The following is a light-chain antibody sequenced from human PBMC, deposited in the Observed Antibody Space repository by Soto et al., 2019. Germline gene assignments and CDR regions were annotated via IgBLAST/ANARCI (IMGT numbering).Light chain of an antibody. V-gene: IGLV2-14*01. CDR1: SSDVGGYNY. Sequence: QSALTQPASVSGSPGQSITISCTGTSSDVGGYNYVSWYQQHRGKAPKLMIYDVRNRPSGVSSRFSGSKSGNTASLTISARQAEDEADYYCSSYTSSSTLVVFGTGTKLTVL. CDR2: DVR. J-gene: IGLJ1*01. CDR3: SSYTSSSTLVV.